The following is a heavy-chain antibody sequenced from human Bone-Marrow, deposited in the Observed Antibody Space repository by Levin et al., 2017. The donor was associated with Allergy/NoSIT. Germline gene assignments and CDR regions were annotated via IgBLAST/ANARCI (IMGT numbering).Heavy chain of an antibody. CDR1: GGSIINYY. Sequence: SQTLSLTCAVSGGSIINYYWGWIRQPPGKGLEWIAFIYYTGKTAYRPSLQSRLTISVDTSKNQLSLKLRSVTAADTATYYCARTPPRLDAYNYYGMDVWGQGTSVTVSS. CDR2: IYYTGKT. V-gene: IGHV4-59*01. D-gene: IGHD3-16*01. J-gene: IGHJ6*01. CDR3: ARTPPRLDAYNYYGMDV.